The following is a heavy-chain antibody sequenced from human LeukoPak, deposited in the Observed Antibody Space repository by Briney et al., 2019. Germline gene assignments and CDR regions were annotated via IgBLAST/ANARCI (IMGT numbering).Heavy chain of an antibody. Sequence: GASLRLSCAASGFTFSSSAMNWLRQAPGKGLEWVSVICGSKDNTNYADSVKGRFTISRDNSKNTLYLQMNSLRAEDTVLYYCVEGRRDSCYTDNDYWGQGTLVTVSS. J-gene: IGHJ4*02. V-gene: IGHV3-23*01. CDR1: GFTFSSSA. CDR3: VEGRRDSCYTDNDY. CDR2: ICGSKDNT. D-gene: IGHD2-2*02.